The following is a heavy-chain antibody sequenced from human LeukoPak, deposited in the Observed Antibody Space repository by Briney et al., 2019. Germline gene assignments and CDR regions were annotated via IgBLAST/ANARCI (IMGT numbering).Heavy chain of an antibody. D-gene: IGHD3-22*01. CDR3: ARGGYYYDSSGYSHLPDY. CDR1: GGTFTSYA. V-gene: IGHV1-69*13. Sequence: SVKVSCKASGGTFTSYAFSWVRQAPGQGLEWMGGIIPIVGTTNYAQMFQGRVTITADESTSTAYMELSSLRSEETAVYYCARGGYYYDSSGYSHLPDYWGQGNLVTVSA. CDR2: IIPIVGTT. J-gene: IGHJ4*02.